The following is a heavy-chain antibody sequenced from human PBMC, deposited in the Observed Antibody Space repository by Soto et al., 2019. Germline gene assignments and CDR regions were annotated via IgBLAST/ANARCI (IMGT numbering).Heavy chain of an antibody. CDR3: AHAGDYVLLSFDD. V-gene: IGHV2-5*02. Sequence: QITLKESGPTLVGPAQTLTLTCDFSGFSLSTYHMGVAWIRQPPGKALEWLALIYWDDDKRYSPSLKDRLAISKATYMNQVILTITNIDPGGSTTYFCAHAGDYVLLSFDDGGTRTLVTVSS. J-gene: IGHJ4*02. D-gene: IGHD4-17*01. CDR1: GFSLSTYHMG. CDR2: IYWDDDK.